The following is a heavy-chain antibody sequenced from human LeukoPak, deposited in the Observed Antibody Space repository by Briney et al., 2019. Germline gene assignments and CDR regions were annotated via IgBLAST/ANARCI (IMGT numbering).Heavy chain of an antibody. Sequence: PSETLSLTCTVSGGSISSGSYYWSWIRQPAGKGLEWIGRIYTSGSTNYNPSLKSRVTISVDTSKNQFSLKLSSVTAADTAVYYCARFYGYVDYWGQGTLVTVSS. J-gene: IGHJ4*02. D-gene: IGHD2/OR15-2a*01. CDR1: GGSISSGSYY. V-gene: IGHV4-61*02. CDR3: ARFYGYVDY. CDR2: IYTSGST.